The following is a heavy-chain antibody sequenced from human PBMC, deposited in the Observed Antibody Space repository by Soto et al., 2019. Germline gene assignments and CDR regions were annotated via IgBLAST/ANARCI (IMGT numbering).Heavy chain of an antibody. D-gene: IGHD6-6*01. V-gene: IGHV3-74*01. CDR1: GFTFSSYW. J-gene: IGHJ4*02. CDR3: ARVDSSSYFDY. CDR2: INSDGSST. Sequence: GESLKISCAASGFTFSSYWMHWVRQAPGKGLVWVSRINSDGSSTSYADSVKGRFTISRDNAKNTLYLQMNSLRAEDTAVYYCARVDSSSYFDYWGQGTLVTVSS.